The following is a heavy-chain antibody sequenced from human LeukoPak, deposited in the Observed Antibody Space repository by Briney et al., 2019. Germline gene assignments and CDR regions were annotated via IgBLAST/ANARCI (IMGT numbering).Heavy chain of an antibody. J-gene: IGHJ3*02. CDR1: GFTFTMFG. V-gene: IGHV3-48*01. Sequence: GVSLRLSCAASGFTFTMFGMNWVRQAPGKGLEWVSYIDARSGIVYYADSVQGRFTISRDDAKDSVFLQMNSLRVDDTAVYYCARTYDFGRGPPGDAFDNWGQGTLVTVPS. D-gene: IGHD3-3*01. CDR3: ARTYDFGRGPPGDAFDN. CDR2: IDARSGIV.